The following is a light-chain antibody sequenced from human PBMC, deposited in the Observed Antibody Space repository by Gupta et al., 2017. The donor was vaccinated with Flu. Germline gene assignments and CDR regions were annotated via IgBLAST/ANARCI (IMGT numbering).Light chain of an antibody. V-gene: IGKV3-15*01. J-gene: IGKJ1*01. CDR1: QSVSSR. CDR2: GAS. Sequence: PATRSVSSGERVTISCRASQSVSSRLAWYQQKPGQAPRLLISGASTRATGIQARFSGSGSGKDCTLNISSLQSEDFAVYYCLQDNRWPRTFGQGTKVEI. CDR3: LQDNRWPRT.